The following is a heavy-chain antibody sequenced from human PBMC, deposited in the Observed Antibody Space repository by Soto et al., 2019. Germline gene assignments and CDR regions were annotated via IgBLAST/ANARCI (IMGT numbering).Heavy chain of an antibody. CDR3: ARSSGFGAFDI. J-gene: IGHJ3*02. V-gene: IGHV3-30-3*01. Sequence: QVQLVESGGGVVQPGRSLRLSCAASGFTFSSYAMHWVRQAPGKGLEWVAVISYDGSNKYYADSVKGRFTISRDNSKNTLYLQMNSLRAEDTAVYYWARSSGFGAFDIWGQGTMVTVSS. CDR1: GFTFSSYA. D-gene: IGHD6-25*01. CDR2: ISYDGSNK.